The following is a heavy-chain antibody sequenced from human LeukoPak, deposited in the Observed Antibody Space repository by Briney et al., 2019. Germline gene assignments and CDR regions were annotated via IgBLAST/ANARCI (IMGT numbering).Heavy chain of an antibody. J-gene: IGHJ4*02. D-gene: IGHD2-15*01. V-gene: IGHV3-23*01. CDR1: GFTFSSYA. CDR2: ISGSGGST. CDR3: AKDLGYCSGGSCYRYFDY. Sequence: GGSLRLSCAASGFTFSSYAMSWVRQAPGKGLEWVSAISGSGGSTYYADSVKGRFTISRDNSKNTLYLQMNSLRAADTAVYYCAKDLGYCSGGSCYRYFDYWGQGTLVTVSS.